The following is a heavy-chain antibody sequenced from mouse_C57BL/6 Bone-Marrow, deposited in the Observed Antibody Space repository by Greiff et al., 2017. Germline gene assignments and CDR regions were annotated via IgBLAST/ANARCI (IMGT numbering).Heavy chain of an antibody. CDR2: IYPGDGDT. J-gene: IGHJ2*01. D-gene: IGHD6-2*01. CDR1: GYAFSSYW. CDR3: ARKSFLYYFAY. Sequence: VQLQQSGAELVKPGASVKISCKASGYAFSSYWLNWVKQRPGKGLEWIGQIYPGDGDTNYNGKFKGKATLTADKSSSTAYMQLSSLTSEDSAVYFCARKSFLYYFAYWGQGTTLTVSS. V-gene: IGHV1-80*01.